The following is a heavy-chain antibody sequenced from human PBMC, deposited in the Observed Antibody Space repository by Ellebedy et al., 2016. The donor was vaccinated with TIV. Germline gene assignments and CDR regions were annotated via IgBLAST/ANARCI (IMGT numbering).Heavy chain of an antibody. CDR2: VSHRGNT. CDR1: GFSFSDAW. Sequence: MPGGSLRLSCAASGFSFSDAWMSWVRQSPGKGLEWIGEVSHRGNTKCNPSLKSRVTMVLDTSKNMFSLNLTSVTAADTAVYYCAKRGEFLDFVVSEVVTRWFDPWGQGTLVTVSS. J-gene: IGHJ5*02. D-gene: IGHD2-15*01. V-gene: IGHV4-34*08. CDR3: AKRGEFLDFVVSEVVTRWFDP.